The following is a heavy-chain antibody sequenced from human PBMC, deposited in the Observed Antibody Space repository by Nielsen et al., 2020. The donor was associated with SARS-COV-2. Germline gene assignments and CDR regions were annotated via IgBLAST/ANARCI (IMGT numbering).Heavy chain of an antibody. Sequence: ASVKVSCKASGYTFNAYYIHWVRQAPGQGLEWMGWFNPGSGGTKYAQQFQGRVTTTRDMSVNTAYMELSGLTSDDTAVYYCARVAQQWLADSWGQGTLVTVSS. CDR3: ARVAQQWLADS. CDR2: FNPGSGGT. J-gene: IGHJ5*02. D-gene: IGHD6-19*01. CDR1: GYTFNAYY. V-gene: IGHV1-2*02.